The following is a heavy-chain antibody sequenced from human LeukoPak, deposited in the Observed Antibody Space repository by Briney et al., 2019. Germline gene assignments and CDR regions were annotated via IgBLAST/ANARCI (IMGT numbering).Heavy chain of an antibody. CDR3: ARDTPSDILTGYEPVFDY. J-gene: IGHJ4*02. Sequence: GGSLRLSCAASGFTFSSYSMNWVRQAPGKGLEWVSSISSSSSYIYYADSVKGRFTISRDNAKNSLYLQMNSLRAEDTAVYYCARDTPSDILTGYEPVFDYWGQGTLVTVSS. CDR1: GFTFSSYS. D-gene: IGHD3-9*01. V-gene: IGHV3-21*01. CDR2: ISSSSSYI.